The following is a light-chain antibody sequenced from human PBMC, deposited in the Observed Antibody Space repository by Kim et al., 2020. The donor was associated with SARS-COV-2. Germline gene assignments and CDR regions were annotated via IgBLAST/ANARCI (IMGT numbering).Light chain of an antibody. CDR2: SNN. CDR1: RSNIGSNG. J-gene: IGLJ2*01. CDR3: AAWDDSLNAVV. V-gene: IGLV1-44*01. Sequence: GQRVTISCSGSRSNIGSNGVNWYQQLPGTAPKLLIYSNNQRPSGVPDRFSGSKSGTSAFLAISGLQSEDEADYYCAAWDDSLNAVVFGGGTQLTVL.